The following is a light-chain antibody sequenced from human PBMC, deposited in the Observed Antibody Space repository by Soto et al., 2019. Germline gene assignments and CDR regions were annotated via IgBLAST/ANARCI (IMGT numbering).Light chain of an antibody. CDR3: QHSYATPVYS. Sequence: DIQMTQSPSSLSASVGDTVTITCRASQNIIFYLNWYHHEPGKAPKLLIYAASNLQGGVPSRFSGSGSGTASTLTISSLQPEDFATDYCQHSYATPVYSFGQGTKVEIK. V-gene: IGKV1-39*01. CDR2: AAS. J-gene: IGKJ2*01. CDR1: QNIIFY.